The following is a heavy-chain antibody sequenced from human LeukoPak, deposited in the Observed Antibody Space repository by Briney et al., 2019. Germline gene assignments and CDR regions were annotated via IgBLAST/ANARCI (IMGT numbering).Heavy chain of an antibody. CDR1: GGSISSYY. V-gene: IGHV4-59*01. Sequence: PSETLSLTCTVSGGSISSYYWSWIRQPPGKGLEWIGYIYYSGSTNYNPSLKSRVTISVDTSKNQFSLKLSSVTAADTAAYYCARGLPDYYDSSGYYEDYWGQGTLVTVSS. CDR3: ARGLPDYYDSSGYYEDY. J-gene: IGHJ4*02. CDR2: IYYSGST. D-gene: IGHD3-22*01.